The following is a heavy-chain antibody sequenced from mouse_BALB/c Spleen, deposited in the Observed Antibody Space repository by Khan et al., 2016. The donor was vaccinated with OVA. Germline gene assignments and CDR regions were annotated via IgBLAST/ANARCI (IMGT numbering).Heavy chain of an antibody. Sequence: EVQLQESGPGLVKPSQSLSLTCTVTGYSITSDYAWNWIRQFPGNKLEWMGYISYSGSTNYNPALKSRISITRDTSKNQFFLQLNSVTTEATATYDCARDGSRYNYAMDYWGQGTSVTVSS. CDR3: ARDGSRYNYAMDY. D-gene: IGHD2-3*01. CDR1: GYSITSDYA. CDR2: ISYSGST. V-gene: IGHV3-2*02. J-gene: IGHJ4*01.